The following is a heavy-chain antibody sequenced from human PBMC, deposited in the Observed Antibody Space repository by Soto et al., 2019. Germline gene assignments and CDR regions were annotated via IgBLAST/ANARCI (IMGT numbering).Heavy chain of an antibody. CDR1: GDSVSSNSAA. J-gene: IGHJ6*02. Sequence: PSQTLSLTCAISGDSVSSNSAAWNWIRQSPSRGLEWLGRTYYRSKWYNDYAVSVKSRITINPDTSKNHFSLQLNSVTPEDTAVYYCARDRYGDYGYYYYGMDVWGQGTTVTVSS. CDR2: TYYRSKWYN. D-gene: IGHD4-17*01. CDR3: ARDRYGDYGYYYYGMDV. V-gene: IGHV6-1*01.